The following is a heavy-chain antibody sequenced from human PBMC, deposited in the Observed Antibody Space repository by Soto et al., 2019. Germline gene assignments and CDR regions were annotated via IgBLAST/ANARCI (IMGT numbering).Heavy chain of an antibody. CDR1: GGSITDSIYN. CDR3: ARQRVSGDYDS. CDR2: INFNEIT. D-gene: IGHD3-3*01. J-gene: IGHJ4*02. Sequence: PSETLALTCNVAGGSITDSIYNWGWIRQPPGKGLEWIGNINFNEITYSSPSLKSRVTISIDTSKNRFSLKVNSVTAADTAVYHCARQRVSGDYDSWGQGTLVTVSS. V-gene: IGHV4-39*01.